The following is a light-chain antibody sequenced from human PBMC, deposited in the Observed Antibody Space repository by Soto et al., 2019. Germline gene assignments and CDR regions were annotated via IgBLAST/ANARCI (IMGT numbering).Light chain of an antibody. J-gene: IGLJ3*02. Sequence: QSALTQPPSASGSPGQSVTISCTGTSSDVGAYNFVSWYQQHPGKAPQLMIYEVTKRPSGVPDRFSGSKSGNTASLTVSGLQAEDEADYYCRSYADSNTLVFGGGTKLTVL. V-gene: IGLV2-8*01. CDR2: EVT. CDR3: RSYADSNTLV. CDR1: SSDVGAYNF.